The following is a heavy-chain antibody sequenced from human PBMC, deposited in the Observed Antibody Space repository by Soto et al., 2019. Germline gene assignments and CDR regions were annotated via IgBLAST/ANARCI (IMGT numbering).Heavy chain of an antibody. V-gene: IGHV1-69*06. CDR2: IIPIFGTA. D-gene: IGHD1-26*01. CDR1: GGTFSSYA. CDR3: ARVAVRRGGSYLGNY. J-gene: IGHJ4*02. Sequence: QVQLVQSGAEVKKPGSSVKVSCKASGGTFSSYAIGWVRQAPGQGLEWMGGIIPIFGTANYAQKFQGRVTITADKSTSTAYMELSSLRSEDTAVYYCARVAVRRGGSYLGNYWGQGTLVTVSS.